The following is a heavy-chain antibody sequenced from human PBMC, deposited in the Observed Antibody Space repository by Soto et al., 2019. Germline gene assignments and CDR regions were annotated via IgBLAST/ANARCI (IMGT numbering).Heavy chain of an antibody. Sequence: PGGSLRLSCEASGSNFRDYYMSWVRQAPGMGLEWISHVGSGNTGISYADSVKGRFTISRDSSMDSLYLQINSLRVNDTAVYYCRIRAPGNDFDIWGQGTVVTVSS. CDR1: GSNFRDYY. J-gene: IGHJ3*02. CDR2: VGSGNTGI. D-gene: IGHD2-8*01. V-gene: IGHV3-11*01. CDR3: RIRAPGNDFDI.